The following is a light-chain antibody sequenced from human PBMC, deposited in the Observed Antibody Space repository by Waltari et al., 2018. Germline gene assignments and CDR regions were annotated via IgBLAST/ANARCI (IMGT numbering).Light chain of an antibody. V-gene: IGKV3-20*01. CDR1: QIVISSY. CDR2: GSS. J-gene: IGKJ2*01. Sequence: EIVLTQSPGTLSLSPGERATLSCRASQIVISSYLAWYQPKPGQAPRLLIYGSSYSATGIPDRFSGSWSGTDFTLTISRLEPDDFAVYFCQQYGSSPPYTFGQGTNLEIK. CDR3: QQYGSSPPYT.